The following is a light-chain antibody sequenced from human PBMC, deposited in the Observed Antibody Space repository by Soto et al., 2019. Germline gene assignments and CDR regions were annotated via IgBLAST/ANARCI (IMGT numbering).Light chain of an antibody. J-gene: IGKJ4*01. CDR1: QSVSSGY. CDR3: QQYGSSPSLT. Sequence: EIVLTQSPGTLSLSPGERATLSCRAGQSVSSGYLAWYQQKPGQAPRLLIYDASGRATGIPHRFSGSGSGTDFTLTISRLEPEEFAVYFYQQYGSSPSLTFGGGTRVEIK. CDR2: DAS. V-gene: IGKV3-20*01.